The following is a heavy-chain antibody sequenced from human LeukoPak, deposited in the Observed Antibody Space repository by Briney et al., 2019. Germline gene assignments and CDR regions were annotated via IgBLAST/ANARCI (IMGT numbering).Heavy chain of an antibody. CDR1: GFTFDDYA. Sequence: GGSLRLSCAASGFTFDDYAMHWVRQAPGKGLEWVSLISGDGGSTYYADSVKGRFTISRDNSKNSLYLQMNSLRTEDTALYYCAKDYSQCRSTSCYISYFDYWGQRTLVTVSS. V-gene: IGHV3-43*02. CDR3: AKDYSQCRSTSCYISYFDY. CDR2: ISGDGGST. J-gene: IGHJ4*02. D-gene: IGHD2-2*02.